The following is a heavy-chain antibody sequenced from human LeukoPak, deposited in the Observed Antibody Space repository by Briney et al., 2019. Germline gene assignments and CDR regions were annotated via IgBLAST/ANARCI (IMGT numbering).Heavy chain of an antibody. CDR1: GFTVSSNY. CDR2: IYSGGST. Sequence: GGSLRLSCAASGFTVSSNYMSWVRQAPGKGLEWVSVIYSGGSTYYADSVKGRFTISRDNSKNTLYLQMNSLRAEDTAVYYCARATTSFARIGAFDIWGQGTMVTVSS. J-gene: IGHJ3*02. V-gene: IGHV3-66*01. D-gene: IGHD1-14*01. CDR3: ARATTSFARIGAFDI.